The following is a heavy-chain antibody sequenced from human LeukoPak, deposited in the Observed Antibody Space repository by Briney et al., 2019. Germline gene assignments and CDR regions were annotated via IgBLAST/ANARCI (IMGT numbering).Heavy chain of an antibody. CDR2: INPNSGGT. J-gene: IGHJ4*02. Sequence: GASVKVSCKASGYTFTGYYMHWVRQAPGQGLEWMGWINPNSGGTNYAQKFQGRVTMTRDTSISTAYMELSRLRSDDTAVYYCARGAPMYSSGWIYYFDYWGQGTLVTVPS. CDR1: GYTFTGYY. V-gene: IGHV1-2*02. D-gene: IGHD6-19*01. CDR3: ARGAPMYSSGWIYYFDY.